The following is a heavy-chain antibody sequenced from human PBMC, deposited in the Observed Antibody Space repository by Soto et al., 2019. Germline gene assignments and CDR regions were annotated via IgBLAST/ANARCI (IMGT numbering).Heavy chain of an antibody. J-gene: IGHJ4*02. CDR1: GFSLTTIGVV. D-gene: IGHD3-10*01. V-gene: IGHV2-5*02. CDR2: IYWVDVK. Sequence: QITLKESGPTLVKPTQTLTLTCTFSGFSLTTIGVVVGWIRQPPGKALEWVPLIYWVDVKRYSPSLKSRITISNVTSNNLVVLTKTDMDPVDTTTYYCAHRLYNLTCSWAVGYFDYWGQGTLVSVSS. CDR3: AHRLYNLTCSWAVGYFDY.